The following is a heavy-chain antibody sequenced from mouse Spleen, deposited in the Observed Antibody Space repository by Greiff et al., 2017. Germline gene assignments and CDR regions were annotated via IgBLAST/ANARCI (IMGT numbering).Heavy chain of an antibody. CDR2: ILPGSGST. D-gene: IGHD1-1*01. J-gene: IGHJ4*01. CDR1: GYTFTDYW. CDR3: ARPFYYGSSYDAMDY. V-gene: IGHV1-9*01. Sequence: QVQLQQSGAEVMNPGASVKLSCKTPGYTFTDYWIEWVKQRPGLGLEWIGEILPGSGSTNYNEKFKGKATFTADTSSNTAYMQLSSLTTEDSAIYYCARPFYYGSSYDAMDYWGQGTSVTVSS.